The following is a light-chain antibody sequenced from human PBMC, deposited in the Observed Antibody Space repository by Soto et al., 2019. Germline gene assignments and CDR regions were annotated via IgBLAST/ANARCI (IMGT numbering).Light chain of an antibody. CDR2: HAS. CDR3: QQYNDWPRT. J-gene: IGKJ1*01. Sequence: EIVMTQSPATLSVSPGERATLSCRASQSVSSDVVWYQQKPGQAPRLLIFHASSRATGIPARFSGSGSGTKFTLTISSLQPEDFAVYYCQQYNDWPRTFGQGTKVDIK. V-gene: IGKV3-15*01. CDR1: QSVSSD.